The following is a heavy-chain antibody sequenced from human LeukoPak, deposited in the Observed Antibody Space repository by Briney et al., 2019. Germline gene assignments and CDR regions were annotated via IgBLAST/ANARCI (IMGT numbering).Heavy chain of an antibody. Sequence: ASVKVSCKASGYTFTNYGISWLRQAPGQGLEWMGWISAYNGNTNYAQKLQGRVTMTTDTSTSTAYMELSSLRSEDTAVYYCARDLYLGYCSGGSCYPPNDAFDIWGQGTMVTVSS. J-gene: IGHJ3*02. CDR1: GYTFTNYG. CDR3: ARDLYLGYCSGGSCYPPNDAFDI. CDR2: ISAYNGNT. V-gene: IGHV1-18*01. D-gene: IGHD2-15*01.